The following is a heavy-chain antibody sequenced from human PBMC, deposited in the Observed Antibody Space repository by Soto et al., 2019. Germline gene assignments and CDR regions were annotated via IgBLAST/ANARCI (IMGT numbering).Heavy chain of an antibody. D-gene: IGHD6-19*01. CDR3: AHRRRITVAGTRYWYFDL. V-gene: IGHV2-5*02. CDR2: IYWDDDK. Sequence: QITLKESGPPLVKPTQTLSLTCTFSGFAHSTSGVGVGWIRQPPGKALEWLALIYWDDDKRYSPSLKSRLTITKDTSKNQVVLTMTNMDPVDTATYYCAHRRRITVAGTRYWYFDLWGRGTLVTVSS. CDR1: GFAHSTSGVG. J-gene: IGHJ2*01.